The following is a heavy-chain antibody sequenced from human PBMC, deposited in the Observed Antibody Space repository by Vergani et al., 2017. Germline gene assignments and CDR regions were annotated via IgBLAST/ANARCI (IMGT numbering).Heavy chain of an antibody. CDR3: GRVDTQVPATAHFYYMDV. D-gene: IGHD6-25*01. CDR1: GGSINPSSSF. J-gene: IGHJ6*03. Sequence: QLQLQESGPGLVKPSETLSLICTVSGGSINPSSSFWGWIRQSPGKGLEWIGSINYVGRTYYIPSLQSRATVFVDTSKNQFSLNLTSVTAADTAVYYCGRVDTQVPATAHFYYMDVWGKGTTVVVSS. CDR2: INYVGRT. V-gene: IGHV4-39*01.